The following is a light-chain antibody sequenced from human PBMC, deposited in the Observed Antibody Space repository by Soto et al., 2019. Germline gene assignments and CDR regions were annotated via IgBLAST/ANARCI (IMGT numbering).Light chain of an antibody. J-gene: IGKJ4*01. V-gene: IGKV2-28*01. CDR3: MQALQSPVT. CDR1: QSLLHSNGYNC. CDR2: LGS. Sequence: DIVMIQSPLSLPVTPGEPASISCRSSQSLLHSNGYNCLDWYLQKPGQSPQLLIYLGSNRASGVPDRFSGSGSGTDFTLKISRVEAEDVGVYYCMQALQSPVTFGGGTKVDIK.